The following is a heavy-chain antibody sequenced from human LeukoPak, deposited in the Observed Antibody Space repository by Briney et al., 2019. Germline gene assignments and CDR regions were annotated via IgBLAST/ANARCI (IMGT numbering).Heavy chain of an antibody. Sequence: GGSLRLSCAASGFTFSSYAMSWVRQAPGKGLEWVSGISGSGGSTYYADSVKGRFTISRDNSKNTLYLQMNSLRAEDTAVYYCAKGTGTTRYYYMDVWGKGATVTVSS. CDR2: ISGSGGST. V-gene: IGHV3-23*01. D-gene: IGHD1-1*01. CDR1: GFTFSSYA. CDR3: AKGTGTTRYYYMDV. J-gene: IGHJ6*03.